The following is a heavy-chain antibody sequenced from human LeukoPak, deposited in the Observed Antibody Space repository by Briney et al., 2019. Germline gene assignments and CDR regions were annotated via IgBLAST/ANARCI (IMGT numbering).Heavy chain of an antibody. Sequence: SETLSLTCTVSGGSISSFYWSWVRQPPGKVLEWIGYFHYSGSSHYDPSLKSRVIISGDTSKNQFTLNLTSATAADTAVYYCARIVRTVNKYYFDYWGQGNLVTVSS. D-gene: IGHD3-10*01. CDR1: GGSISSFY. J-gene: IGHJ4*02. CDR2: FHYSGSS. CDR3: ARIVRTVNKYYFDY. V-gene: IGHV4-59*01.